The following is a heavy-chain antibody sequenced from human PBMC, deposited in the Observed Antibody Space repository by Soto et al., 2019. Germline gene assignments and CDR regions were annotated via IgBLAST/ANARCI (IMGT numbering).Heavy chain of an antibody. CDR1: GGSFSGYY. J-gene: IGHJ5*02. CDR2: INHSGST. Sequence: SETLSLTCAVYGGSFSGYYWSWLRQPPGKGLEWIGEINHSGSTNYNPSLKSRVTISVDTSKNQFSLKLSSVTAADTAVYYCARVYSSDLLWFGSCWFDPWGQGTLVTVSS. D-gene: IGHD3-10*01. CDR3: ARVYSSDLLWFGSCWFDP. V-gene: IGHV4-34*01.